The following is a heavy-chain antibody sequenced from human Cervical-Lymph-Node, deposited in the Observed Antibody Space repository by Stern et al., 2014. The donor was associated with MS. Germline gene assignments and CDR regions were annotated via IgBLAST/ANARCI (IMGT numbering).Heavy chain of an antibody. D-gene: IGHD5-12*01. Sequence: QVQLVESGAEVKKPGSSVKVSCKASGGTFSDYGISWVRQAPRQGLEWMGGIIPVLGTANYAQKFQGRVTLIADESTSTAYMELSSLRSEDTAVYYCARDSDLGNGGYGMDVWGQGTTITVSS. CDR2: IIPVLGTA. V-gene: IGHV1-69*01. CDR1: GGTFSDYG. J-gene: IGHJ6*02. CDR3: ARDSDLGNGGYGMDV.